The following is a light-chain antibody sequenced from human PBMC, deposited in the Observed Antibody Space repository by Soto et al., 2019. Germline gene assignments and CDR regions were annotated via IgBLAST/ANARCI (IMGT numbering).Light chain of an antibody. V-gene: IGLV2-8*01. CDR1: SSDVGAYKY. J-gene: IGLJ2*01. CDR3: TSYVGSSTYVV. Sequence: QSALTQPPSASGSPGQSVTISCTGTSSDVGAYKYVSWYQQYPGKAPKLMIYEVSKRPSGVPDRFSGSKSGNTASLTVSGLQAEDEADYYCTSYVGSSTYVVFGGGTKLTVL. CDR2: EVS.